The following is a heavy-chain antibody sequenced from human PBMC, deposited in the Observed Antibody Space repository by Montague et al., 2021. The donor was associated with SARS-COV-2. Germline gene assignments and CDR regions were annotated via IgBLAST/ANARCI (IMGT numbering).Heavy chain of an antibody. CDR2: IYYTGGT. D-gene: IGHD3-3*01. Sequence: SETLSLTCSFSGGSIRSYYWSWIRLPPGKALEWLGYIYYTGGTTHNPSLKSRVTISVDTSRSQFSLRLTSVTAADTAVYFCARVWRGYVDQWSQGTLVTVSS. CDR3: ARVWRGYVDQ. J-gene: IGHJ4*02. CDR1: GGSIRSYY. V-gene: IGHV4-59*01.